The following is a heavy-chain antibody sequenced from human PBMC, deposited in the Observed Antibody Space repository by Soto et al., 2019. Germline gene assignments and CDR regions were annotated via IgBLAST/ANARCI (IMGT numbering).Heavy chain of an antibody. CDR3: ARGLRSSSSGRDFDY. D-gene: IGHD6-6*01. Sequence: SETLSLTCAVYGGSFSGYYWSWIRQPPGKGLEWIGEINHSGSTNYNPPLKSRVTISVDTSKNQFSLKLSSVTAADTAVYYCARGLRSSSSGRDFDYWGQGTLVTVSS. V-gene: IGHV4-34*01. CDR2: INHSGST. CDR1: GGSFSGYY. J-gene: IGHJ4*02.